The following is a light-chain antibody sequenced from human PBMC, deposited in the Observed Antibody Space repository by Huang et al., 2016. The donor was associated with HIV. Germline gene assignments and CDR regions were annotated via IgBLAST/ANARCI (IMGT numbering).Light chain of an antibody. V-gene: IGKV3-20*01. CDR3: QQYERPPDT. Sequence: EIVLTQSPGTLSLSPGERATIACRAGEWVSRSLSWYQQKTGQASRLLIYGASTRVTGIPDRFSGGGSGTDFTLSISRLEPEDFAVYYCQQYERPPDTFGPGTKVNIK. CDR2: GAS. CDR1: EWVSRS. J-gene: IGKJ3*01.